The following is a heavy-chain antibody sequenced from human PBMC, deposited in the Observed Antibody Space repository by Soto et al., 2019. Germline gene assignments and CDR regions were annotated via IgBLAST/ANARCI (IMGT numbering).Heavy chain of an antibody. Sequence: PGGSLRLSCAASGFTFSSYAMPWVRQAPGKGLERVAVISYYGSTKYYADSVKGRCTISRDKSKNTRYLQMNSLRAEETAVNYCAMGIAAAVIFDYWGQGTLVTVSS. V-gene: IGHV3-30-3*01. CDR2: ISYYGSTK. CDR3: AMGIAAAVIFDY. J-gene: IGHJ4*02. CDR1: GFTFSSYA. D-gene: IGHD6-13*01.